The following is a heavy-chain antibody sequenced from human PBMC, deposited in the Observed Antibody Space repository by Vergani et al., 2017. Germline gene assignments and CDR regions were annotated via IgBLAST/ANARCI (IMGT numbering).Heavy chain of an antibody. CDR1: GGTFSSYA. D-gene: IGHD5-18*01. Sequence: QVQLVQSGAEVKKPGASVKVSCKASGGTFSSYAISWVRQAPGQGLEWMGRIIPIFGTANYAQKFQGRVTITADESTSTAYMELSSLRSEDTAVYYCARQAKGYSYGGDAFDIWGQGTMVTVSS. V-gene: IGHV1-69*13. J-gene: IGHJ3*02. CDR2: IIPIFGTA. CDR3: ARQAKGYSYGGDAFDI.